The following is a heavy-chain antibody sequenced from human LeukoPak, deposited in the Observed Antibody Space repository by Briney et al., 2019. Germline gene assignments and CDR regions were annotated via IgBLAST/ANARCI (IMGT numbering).Heavy chain of an antibody. D-gene: IGHD6-13*01. CDR2: IRESGGST. Sequence: GVSLRLSCVASGFTFSSYARSWVRQAPGKGLEWVSAIRESGGSTHYADSVKGRFTISRDNSKNTLYLQVNSLRAEDTAVYYCAKTKPYGTTWYGGIDWGQGALVTVSS. J-gene: IGHJ4*02. CDR1: GFTFSSYA. V-gene: IGHV3-23*01. CDR3: AKTKPYGTTWYGGID.